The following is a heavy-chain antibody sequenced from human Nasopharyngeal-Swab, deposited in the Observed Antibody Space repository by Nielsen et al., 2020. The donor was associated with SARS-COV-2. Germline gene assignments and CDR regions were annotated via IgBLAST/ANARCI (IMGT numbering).Heavy chain of an antibody. CDR3: AADLQTTMAHWYFDL. CDR1: VFTFTSSA. CDR2: IFVGSGYT. D-gene: IGHD1/OR15-1a*01. V-gene: IGHV1-58*01. J-gene: IGHJ2*01. Sequence: SVTVSCKASVFTFTSSAVQWVRQARGQRLEWIGWIFVGSGYTNYAQKFQERVTITRDMSTSTAYMEVSSLRSEDTAVYFCAADLQTTMAHWYFDLWGRGTLVTVSS.